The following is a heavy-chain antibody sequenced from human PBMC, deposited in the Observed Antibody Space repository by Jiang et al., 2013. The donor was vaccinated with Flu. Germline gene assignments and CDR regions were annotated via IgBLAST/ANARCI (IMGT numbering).Heavy chain of an antibody. J-gene: IGHJ4*02. CDR1: GYTFTGYY. D-gene: IGHD3-10*01. V-gene: IGHV1-2*04. CDR2: INPNSGGT. Sequence: GAEVKKPGASVKVSCKASGYTFTGYYMHWVRQAPGQGLEWMGWINPNSGGTNYAQKFQGWVTMTRDTSISTAYMELSRLRSDDTAVYYCARGGQVRGRKGAPYDYWAREPWSPSPQ. CDR3: ARGGQVRGRKGAPYDY.